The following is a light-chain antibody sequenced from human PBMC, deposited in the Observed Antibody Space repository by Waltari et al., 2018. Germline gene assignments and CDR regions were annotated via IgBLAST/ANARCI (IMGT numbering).Light chain of an antibody. J-gene: IGLJ2*01. CDR3: GSYTSDSSVV. Sequence: QSALTQPASVSGSPGQSITISCTGTRSDVGGYNYVSWYQQHPDKVPKLIIYDVSNRPSGMFNRFSGSKSGNTASRTISGLQVEDEADYFCGSYTSDSSVVFGGGTRLTVL. CDR1: RSDVGGYNY. CDR2: DVS. V-gene: IGLV2-14*01.